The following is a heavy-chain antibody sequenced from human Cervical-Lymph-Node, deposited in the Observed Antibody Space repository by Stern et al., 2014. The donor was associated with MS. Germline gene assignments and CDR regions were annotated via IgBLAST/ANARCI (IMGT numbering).Heavy chain of an antibody. CDR2: IYYSGSN. V-gene: IGHV4-39*01. J-gene: IGHJ5*02. D-gene: IGHD3-22*01. CDR3: ARWAYSSGWYNWFDP. CDR1: GGSISSSSYY. Sequence: VQLQESGPGLVKPSETLSLTCTVSGGSISSSSYYWGWIRQPPGKGLEWIGSIYYSGSNYYNPSLKRRVTISVDTSKNQFSLELSSVTAADTAVYYCARWAYSSGWYNWFDPWGQGTLVTVSS.